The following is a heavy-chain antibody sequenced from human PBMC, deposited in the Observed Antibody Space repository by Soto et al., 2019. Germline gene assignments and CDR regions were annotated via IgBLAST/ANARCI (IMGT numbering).Heavy chain of an antibody. V-gene: IGHV1-2*02. J-gene: IGHJ3*02. Sequence: GASVKVSCKTSGYTFTDYYTHWVRQAPGQGLEWMGWMNPKSGGAYFAQKFQGRVTLTRDTSIGTAYIEVNSLTSDDTAVYFCTRENIENSDGLHDACDIWGQGTMVTVSS. D-gene: IGHD5-18*01. CDR3: TRENIENSDGLHDACDI. CDR2: MNPKSGGA. CDR1: GYTFTDYY.